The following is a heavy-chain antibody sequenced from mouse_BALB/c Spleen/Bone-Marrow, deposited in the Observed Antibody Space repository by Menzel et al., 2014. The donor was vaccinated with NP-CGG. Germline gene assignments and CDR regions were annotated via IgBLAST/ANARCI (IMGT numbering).Heavy chain of an antibody. CDR3: ATARATSYAMDY. CDR2: IDPSDSYT. CDR1: GYTFTSYW. V-gene: IGHV1-69*02. Sequence: VQLQQSGAELVKPGASVKLSCKASGYTFTSYWMHWVKQRPGQGLEWIGEIDPSDSYTNYNQKFKGKATLTVDKSSSTAYMQLSSLTSEDSAVYYCATARATSYAMDYWGQGTSVPVSS. J-gene: IGHJ4*01. D-gene: IGHD3-1*01.